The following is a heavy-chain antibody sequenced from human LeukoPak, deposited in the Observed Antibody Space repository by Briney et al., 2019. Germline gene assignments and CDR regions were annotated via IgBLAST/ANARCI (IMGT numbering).Heavy chain of an antibody. CDR2: INPTSGST. V-gene: IGHV1-46*01. Sequence: AAPKVANKRSGYTFTNYDIRWRRQAPGQGLEWMGIINPTSGSTAYTQKFQGRVTMTRDTSTSTVYMELSSLRSDDTAVYYCARLGYYYDSLGHYDYWGQGSLVIVSS. CDR3: ARLGYYYDSLGHYDY. J-gene: IGHJ4*02. D-gene: IGHD3-22*01. CDR1: GYTFTNYD.